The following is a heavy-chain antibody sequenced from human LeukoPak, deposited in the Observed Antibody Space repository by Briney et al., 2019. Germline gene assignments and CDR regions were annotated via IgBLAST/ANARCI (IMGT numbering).Heavy chain of an antibody. Sequence: PSETLSLTCTVSGVSFSTYYWTWIRQPAGKGLEWIGRIYSNGNTNYNPSLESRVTMSIDTSKNQFPLKLTSVTAADTPVYYCARERGDLRGDGLDIWGQGTMVTVSS. CDR3: ARERGDLRGDGLDI. D-gene: IGHD3-10*01. CDR1: GVSFSTYY. CDR2: IYSNGNT. V-gene: IGHV4-4*07. J-gene: IGHJ3*02.